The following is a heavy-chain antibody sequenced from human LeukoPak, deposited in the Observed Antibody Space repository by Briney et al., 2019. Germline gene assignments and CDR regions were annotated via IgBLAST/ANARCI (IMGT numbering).Heavy chain of an antibody. CDR3: AKGDIVLMVYAIPDSDYYFDY. CDR1: GFTFSDYY. Sequence: GGSLRLSCAASGFTFSDYYMSWIRQAPGKGLEWVSYISSSGSTIYYADSVKGRFTISRDNAKNSLYLQMNSLRAEDTAVYYCAKGDIVLMVYAIPDSDYYFDYWGQGTLVTVSS. D-gene: IGHD2-8*01. J-gene: IGHJ4*02. V-gene: IGHV3-11*01. CDR2: ISSSGSTI.